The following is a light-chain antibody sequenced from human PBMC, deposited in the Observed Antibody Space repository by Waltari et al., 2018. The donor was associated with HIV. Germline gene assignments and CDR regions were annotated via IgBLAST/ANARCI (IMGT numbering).Light chain of an antibody. J-gene: IGKJ1*01. CDR1: QIITTRY. V-gene: IGKV3-20*01. CDR3: QQYHNWPPWT. CDR2: GAS. Sequence: EIVLTQSPGTLSLSPGERATLSCRASQIITTRYLAWYQQKPGQAPRVLIYGASSRATGIPDRFSGSGSGTEFTLTISSLQSEDFAVYYCQQYHNWPPWTFGQGTKVEIK.